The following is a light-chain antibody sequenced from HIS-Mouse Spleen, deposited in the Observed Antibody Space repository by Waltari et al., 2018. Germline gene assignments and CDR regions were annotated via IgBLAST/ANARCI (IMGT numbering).Light chain of an antibody. CDR2: GKN. J-gene: IGLJ2*01. V-gene: IGLV3-19*01. Sequence: SSELTQDPAVSVALGQTVRITCQGDSLRSYYASWYQQKPGQAPVLVIYGKNNRPSGIPDRFSGSSSGNTASLTITGAQAEDEADYYCNSRDSSGIGVVFGGGTKLTVL. CDR1: SLRSYY. CDR3: NSRDSSGIGVV.